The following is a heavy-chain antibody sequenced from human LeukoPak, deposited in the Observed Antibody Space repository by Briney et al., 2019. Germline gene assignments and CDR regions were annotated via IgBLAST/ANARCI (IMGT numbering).Heavy chain of an antibody. J-gene: IGHJ3*02. CDR2: ISYDGSNK. D-gene: IGHD3-3*01. CDR3: AKDLPTYYDFWSGYYIWDDAFDI. V-gene: IGHV3-30*18. CDR1: GFTFSSYG. Sequence: GGSLRLSCAASGFTFSSYGMHWVRQAPGKGLEWVAVISYDGSNKYYADSVKGRFTISRDNSKNTLYLQMNSLRAEDTAVYYCAKDLPTYYDFWSGYYIWDDAFDIWGQGTMVTVSS.